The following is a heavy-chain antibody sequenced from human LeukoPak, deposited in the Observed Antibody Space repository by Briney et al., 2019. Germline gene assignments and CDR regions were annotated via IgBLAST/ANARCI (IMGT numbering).Heavy chain of an antibody. Sequence: GGSLRLSCAASGFTFASYGMSWVRQAPGKGLEWVSSISGSGGTTYYPDSVKGRFTISRDNSKNTLYLQMNSLRAEDTAVYYCAKALTNSRDAFDIWGQGTMVTVSS. CDR1: GFTFASYG. J-gene: IGHJ3*02. D-gene: IGHD4-23*01. CDR2: ISGSGGTT. V-gene: IGHV3-23*01. CDR3: AKALTNSRDAFDI.